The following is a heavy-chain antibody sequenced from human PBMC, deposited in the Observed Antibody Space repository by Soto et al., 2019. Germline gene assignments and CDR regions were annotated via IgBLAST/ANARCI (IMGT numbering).Heavy chain of an antibody. CDR3: ASDDCPHGASYSHNY. V-gene: IGHV1-69*17. Sequence: VQLVQSAAEIQKPGSSVRVSCKASGGNFSIYRLNWLRQAPGQGLEWVGEIVPLYTVINYAPEFQDRVTISADPSTRTSYMHLSNLRSDDTAVDYCASDDCPHGASYSHNYWGQGSLVTVSS. CDR2: IVPLYTVI. J-gene: IGHJ4*01. D-gene: IGHD1-26*01. CDR1: GGNFSIYR.